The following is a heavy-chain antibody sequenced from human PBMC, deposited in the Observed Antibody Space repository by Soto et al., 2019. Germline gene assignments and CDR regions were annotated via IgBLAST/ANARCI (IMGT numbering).Heavy chain of an antibody. V-gene: IGHV3-33*01. CDR3: ARDPNATTVVTPNWYFDL. J-gene: IGHJ2*01. D-gene: IGHD4-17*01. Sequence: QVQLVESGGGVVQPGRSLRLSCAASGFTFSSYGMHWVRQAPGKGLEWVAVIWYDGSNKYYADSVKGRFTISRDNSKNTLYLQMNSLRAEDTAVYYCARDPNATTVVTPNWYFDLWGRGTLVTVSS. CDR1: GFTFSSYG. CDR2: IWYDGSNK.